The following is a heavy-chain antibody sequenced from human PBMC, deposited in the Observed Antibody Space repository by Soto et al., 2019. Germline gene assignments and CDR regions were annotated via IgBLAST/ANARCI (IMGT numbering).Heavy chain of an antibody. CDR1: GASFSGYY. CDR2: IHPSGST. D-gene: IGHD1-20*01. V-gene: IGHV4-34*01. CDR3: SRDKITGILDY. J-gene: IGHJ4*02. Sequence: SSETLSLTCAVYGASFSGYYCSWIRQAPGKGLEWIGEIHPSGSTYYNPSLTSRVTMSLDTSKNQFSLRLSSVTAADTAMYYCSRDKITGILDYWGQGTLVTVSS.